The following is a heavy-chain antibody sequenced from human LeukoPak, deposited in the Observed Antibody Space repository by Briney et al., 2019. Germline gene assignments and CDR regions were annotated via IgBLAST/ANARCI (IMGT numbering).Heavy chain of an antibody. CDR3: ARDLGHCSGGSCYPH. J-gene: IGHJ4*02. D-gene: IGHD2-15*01. CDR2: ISSSSSYI. Sequence: PGGSLRLSCAASGFTSSSYSMNWVRQAPGKGLEWVSSISSSSSYIYYADSVKGRFTISRDNAKNSLYLQMNSLRAEDTAVYYCARDLGHCSGGSCYPHWGQGTLVTVSS. V-gene: IGHV3-21*01. CDR1: GFTSSSYS.